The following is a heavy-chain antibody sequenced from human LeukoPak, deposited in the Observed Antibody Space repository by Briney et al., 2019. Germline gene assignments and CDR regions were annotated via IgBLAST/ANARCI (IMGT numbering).Heavy chain of an antibody. V-gene: IGHV1-2*02. CDR1: GYTFTGYY. Sequence: ASVKVSCKASGYTFTGYYMHWVRQAPGQGLGWMGWINLNSGGTNYAQKFQGRVTMTRDTSISTAYMELSRLRSDDTAVYYCARGGVRGYYDSSGYQTFDYWGQGTLVTVSS. D-gene: IGHD3-22*01. CDR3: ARGGVRGYYDSSGYQTFDY. J-gene: IGHJ4*02. CDR2: INLNSGGT.